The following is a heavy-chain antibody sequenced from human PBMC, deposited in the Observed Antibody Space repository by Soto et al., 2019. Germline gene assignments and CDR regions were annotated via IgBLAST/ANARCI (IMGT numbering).Heavy chain of an antibody. CDR3: AKAQYGGYGSSLNFDS. V-gene: IGHV3-23*01. CDR2: ISGGGGSA. J-gene: IGHJ4*01. Sequence: EVLLLESGGGLVQPGGSARLSCTASGFTFSTYAMTWVRQAPGKGLEWVSVISGGGGSAYYADSVKGRFTISRDNCKSTLSLRMDSLRAEDTAVYYCAKAQYGGYGSSLNFDSWGHGPLVTGSS. D-gene: IGHD4-17*01. CDR1: GFTFSTYA.